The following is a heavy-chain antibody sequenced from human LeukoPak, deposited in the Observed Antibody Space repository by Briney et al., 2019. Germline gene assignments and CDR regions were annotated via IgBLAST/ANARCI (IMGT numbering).Heavy chain of an antibody. Sequence: KPSETLSLTCTVSGGSISSSSYYWGWIRQPPGKGLEWIGSIYYSGSTYYNPSLKSRVTISVDTSKNQFSLKLSSVTAADTAVYYCARIQGRGIAAAGVPARAFDIWGQGTMVTVSS. CDR1: GGSISSSSYY. CDR2: IYYSGST. J-gene: IGHJ3*02. V-gene: IGHV4-39*07. CDR3: ARIQGRGIAAAGVPARAFDI. D-gene: IGHD6-13*01.